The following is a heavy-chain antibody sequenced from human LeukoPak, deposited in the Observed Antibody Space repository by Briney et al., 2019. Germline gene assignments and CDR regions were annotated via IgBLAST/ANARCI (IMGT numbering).Heavy chain of an antibody. J-gene: IGHJ4*03. CDR3: ARGATISETGYFDF. CDR2: IDHRGDT. D-gene: IGHD5-24*01. Sequence: SETLSLTCAVYGGSFSRYYWGGIRQSPGKGLEWIAEIDHRGDTNYNPSVKSRVTISVDTSKNQFSLKGRSLSAADPAVYYCARGATISETGYFDFWGQGTPVTVSS. CDR1: GGSFSRYY. V-gene: IGHV4-34*01.